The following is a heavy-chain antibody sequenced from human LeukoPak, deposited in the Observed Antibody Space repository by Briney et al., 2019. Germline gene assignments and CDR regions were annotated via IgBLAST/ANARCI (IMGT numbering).Heavy chain of an antibody. D-gene: IGHD1-26*01. CDR2: IKQDGSEK. J-gene: IGHJ4*02. Sequence: GGSLRLSCAASGFTFSSYWMSWVRQAPGEGLEWVANIKQDGSEKYYVDSVKGRFTISRDNAKNSLYLQMNSLRAEDTAVYYCARDRYSRSFDYWGQGTLVTVSS. CDR1: GFTFSSYW. CDR3: ARDRYSRSFDY. V-gene: IGHV3-7*03.